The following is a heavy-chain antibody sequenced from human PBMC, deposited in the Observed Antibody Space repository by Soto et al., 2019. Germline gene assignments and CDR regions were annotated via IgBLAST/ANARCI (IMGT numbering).Heavy chain of an antibody. Sequence: PVGSLRPSCAASGFTFRSYSMNWVRQAPGKGLEWVSSISSSSSYIYYADSVKGRFTISRDNAKNSLYLQMNSLRAEDTAVYYCARDPRQYYDILTDYFDYWGQGTLVTVSS. CDR3: ARDPRQYYDILTDYFDY. D-gene: IGHD3-9*01. V-gene: IGHV3-21*01. CDR2: ISSSSSYI. CDR1: GFTFRSYS. J-gene: IGHJ4*02.